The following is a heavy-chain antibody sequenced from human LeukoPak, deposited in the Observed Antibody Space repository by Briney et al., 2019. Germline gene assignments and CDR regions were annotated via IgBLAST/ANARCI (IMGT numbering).Heavy chain of an antibody. CDR2: IYTSGST. CDR1: GGSISSGSYY. Sequence: PSQTLSLTCTVSGGSISSGSYYWSWIRQPAGKGLEWIGRIYTSGSTNYNPSLKSRVTISVDTSKNQFSLKLSSVTAADTAVYYCARDPQGEVAGGFDYWGQGTLVTVSS. CDR3: ARDPQGEVAGGFDY. J-gene: IGHJ4*02. V-gene: IGHV4-61*02. D-gene: IGHD6-19*01.